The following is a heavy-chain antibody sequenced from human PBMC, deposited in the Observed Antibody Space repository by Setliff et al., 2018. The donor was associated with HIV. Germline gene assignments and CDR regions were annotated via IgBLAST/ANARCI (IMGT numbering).Heavy chain of an antibody. V-gene: IGHV1-24*01. CDR3: ARDEPKNTEAAPGY. D-gene: IGHD6-6*01. CDR1: GYSLTELS. J-gene: IGHJ4*02. CDR2: FDPEDDET. Sequence: ASVKVSCKVSGYSLTELSIHWVRQAPGEGLEWMGGFDPEDDETVYAEKFQGRVTMTEDTSTDTAYMALSSLRSEDTAVYYCARDEPKNTEAAPGYWGQGTLVTVSS.